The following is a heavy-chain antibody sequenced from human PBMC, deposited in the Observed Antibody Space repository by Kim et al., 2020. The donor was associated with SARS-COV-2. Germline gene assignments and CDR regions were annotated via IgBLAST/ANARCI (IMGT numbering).Heavy chain of an antibody. D-gene: IGHD5-18*01. CDR1: GFTFSSSA. J-gene: IGHJ4*02. CDR2: ISSGGSGT. V-gene: IGHV3-23*01. CDR3: AKDLRGYTYGHDY. Sequence: GGSLRLSCAASGFTFSSSAMSWVRQTPGKGLEWVSAISSGGSGTYYADSVKGRFTISRDNSKNTLYLQMNSLRAEDTAVYYCAKDLRGYTYGHDYWGQGTLVTVSS.